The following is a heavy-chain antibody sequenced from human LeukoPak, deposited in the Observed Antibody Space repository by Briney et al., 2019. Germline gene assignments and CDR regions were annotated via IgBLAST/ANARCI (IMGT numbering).Heavy chain of an antibody. CDR3: ARSRGFISGWYIGAFDI. D-gene: IGHD6-19*01. CDR1: GGSISSSSHY. J-gene: IGHJ3*02. Sequence: SETLSLTCTVSGGSISSSSHYWGWIRQPPGKGLEWFGSIYYSGITYYNPSLKSQFTISVDTSKNQFSLNLSSVTATDTAVYYCARSRGFISGWYIGAFDIWGQGTMVTVSS. V-gene: IGHV4-39*01. CDR2: IYYSGIT.